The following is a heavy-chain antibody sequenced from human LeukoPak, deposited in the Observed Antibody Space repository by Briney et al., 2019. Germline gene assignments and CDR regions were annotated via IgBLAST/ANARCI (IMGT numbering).Heavy chain of an antibody. CDR2: ISGSGGST. D-gene: IGHD3-16*01. CDR3: AKGRNDYVWGSYDH. CDR1: GFTFSSYA. V-gene: IGHV3-23*01. Sequence: PGGSLRLSCAASGFTFSSYAMSWVRQAPGKGLEWVSAISGSGGSTYYADSVKGRFTISRDNSKNTLYLQMNSLRAEDTAVYYCAKGRNDYVWGSYDHWGQGTLVTVSS. J-gene: IGHJ5*02.